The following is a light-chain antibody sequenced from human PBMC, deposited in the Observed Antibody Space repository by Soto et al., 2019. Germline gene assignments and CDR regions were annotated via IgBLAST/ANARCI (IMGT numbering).Light chain of an antibody. Sequence: EIVMTQSPATLSVSPGERATLSCRASQSVSSNLAWYQQKPGQAPRLLIYGASTRATGIPFKFIGSGSGTEFTLNISSLQSEEFAVYYCQQYNNWPSLTFGGGTKVEIK. V-gene: IGKV3-15*01. CDR2: GAS. CDR3: QQYNNWPSLT. J-gene: IGKJ4*01. CDR1: QSVSSN.